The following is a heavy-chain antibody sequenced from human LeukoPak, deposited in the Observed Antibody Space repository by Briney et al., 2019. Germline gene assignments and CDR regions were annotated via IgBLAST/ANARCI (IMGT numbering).Heavy chain of an antibody. CDR2: ISGSGGST. CDR3: AKPYSGSYYFDY. CDR1: GFTFSSYA. J-gene: IGHJ4*02. D-gene: IGHD1-26*01. Sequence: PGGSLRLYCAASGFTFSSYAMSWVRQAPGKGLEWVSGISGSGGSTYYADSVKGRFTISRDNSKNKVYLQMSSLRAEDTAVYYCAKPYSGSYYFDYWGQGTLVTVSS. V-gene: IGHV3-23*01.